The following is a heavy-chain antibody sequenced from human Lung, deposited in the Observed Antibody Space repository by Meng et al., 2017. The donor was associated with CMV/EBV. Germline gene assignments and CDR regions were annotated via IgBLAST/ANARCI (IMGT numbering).Heavy chain of an antibody. D-gene: IGHD4-17*01. CDR3: ARGNYGDYHYYGMDV. V-gene: IGHV1-69*05. CDR1: GGTFSSYA. CDR2: IIPIFGTA. Sequence: SVKVSXKASGGTFSSYAISWVRQAPGQGLEWMGGIIPIFGTANYAQKFQGRVTITTDESTSTAYMELSSLRSEDTAVYYCARGNYGDYHYYGMDVWGQGNXVNGAS. J-gene: IGHJ6*02.